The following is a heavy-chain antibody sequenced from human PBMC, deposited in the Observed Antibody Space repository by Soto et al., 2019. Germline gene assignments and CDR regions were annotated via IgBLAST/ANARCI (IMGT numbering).Heavy chain of an antibody. J-gene: IGHJ4*02. Sequence: GWSLRLSCAASGFPFSEYYMSWLRQAPGKGLEWVSYISGSSTYTRYADSVKGRFTISRDNAENSLFLQMNSLRAEDTAVYYCVRTLKTQDYGDTVVDQEFDDWGQGSQVTV. CDR3: VRTLKTQDYGDTVVDQEFDD. V-gene: IGHV3-11*06. D-gene: IGHD4-17*01. CDR2: ISGSSTYT. CDR1: GFPFSEYY.